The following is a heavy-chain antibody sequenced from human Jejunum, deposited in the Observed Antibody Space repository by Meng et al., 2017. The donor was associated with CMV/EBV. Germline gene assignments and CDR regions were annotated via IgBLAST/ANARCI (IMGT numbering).Heavy chain of an antibody. V-gene: IGHV3-30-3*01. J-gene: IGHJ4*02. Sequence: SGFTFTTYAMPWVRQAPGKGLEWVAVISYDGSNKYYADSVKGRFTISRDNSRTTIYLQMNSLRAEDTAVYYCARGGLGSYYFDYWGQGTLVTVSS. CDR3: ARGGLGSYYFDY. CDR2: ISYDGSNK. CDR1: GFTFTTYA. D-gene: IGHD1-26*01.